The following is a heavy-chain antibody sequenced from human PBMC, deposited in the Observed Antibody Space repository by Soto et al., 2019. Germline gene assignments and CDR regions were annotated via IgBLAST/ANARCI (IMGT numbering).Heavy chain of an antibody. Sequence: QVRLQESGPGLVEPSETLSLTCTVSGGSISPSYWNWVRQPPGKRLEWIGCIYYTGNTYYNPSLKSRVTISRDTSKTQFALEVTSVTAADTAMYYCAAGLDHNQLGYWGQGTLVTVSS. CDR2: IYYTGNT. CDR1: GGSISPSY. V-gene: IGHV4-59*01. D-gene: IGHD6-6*01. CDR3: AAGLDHNQLGY. J-gene: IGHJ4*02.